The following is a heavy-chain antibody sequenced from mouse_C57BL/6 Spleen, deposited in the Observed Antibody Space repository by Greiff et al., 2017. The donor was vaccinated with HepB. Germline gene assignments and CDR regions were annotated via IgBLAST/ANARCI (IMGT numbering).Heavy chain of an antibody. J-gene: IGHJ2*01. D-gene: IGHD2-10*01. CDR2: INPNNGGT. Sequence: EVQLQQSGPELVKPGASVKIPCKASGYTFTDYNMDWVKQSHGKSLEWIGDINPNNGGTNYNQKFKGKATLTVDKSSSTAYMELRSLTSEDTAVYYCARAYYGHYFDYWGQGTTLTVSS. CDR1: GYTFTDYN. V-gene: IGHV1-18*01. CDR3: ARAYYGHYFDY.